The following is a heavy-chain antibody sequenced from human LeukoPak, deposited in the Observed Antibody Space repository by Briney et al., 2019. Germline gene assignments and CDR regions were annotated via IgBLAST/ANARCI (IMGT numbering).Heavy chain of an antibody. V-gene: IGHV4-38-2*02. CDR2: IYHSGST. CDR1: DYSISSGFY. Sequence: KSSETLSLTCTVSDYSISSGFYWGWIRQPPGKGLEWIGSIYHSGSTYYNPSLKSRVTMSVDTSKNQFSLKLSSVTAADTAVYYCASNLKLGYCSSTSCPSDYWGQGTLVTVSS. D-gene: IGHD2-2*01. CDR3: ASNLKLGYCSSTSCPSDY. J-gene: IGHJ4*02.